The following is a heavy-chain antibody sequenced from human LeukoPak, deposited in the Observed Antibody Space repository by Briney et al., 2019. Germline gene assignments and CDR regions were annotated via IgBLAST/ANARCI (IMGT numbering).Heavy chain of an antibody. D-gene: IGHD3-3*01. J-gene: IGHJ3*02. Sequence: SETLSLTCAVYGGSFSGYYWSWICQPPGKGLEWIGEINHSGSTNYNPSLKSRVTISVDTSKNQFSLKLSSVTAADTAVYYCARVGVRFWEAFDIWGQGTLVTVSS. V-gene: IGHV4-34*01. CDR2: INHSGST. CDR3: ARVGVRFWEAFDI. CDR1: GGSFSGYY.